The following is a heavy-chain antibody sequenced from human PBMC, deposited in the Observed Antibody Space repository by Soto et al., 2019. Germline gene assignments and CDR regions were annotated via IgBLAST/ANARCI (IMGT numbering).Heavy chain of an antibody. Sequence: ASVKVSCKASGYTFTSYGISWVRQAPGQGLEWMGWISAYNGNTNYAQKLQGRVTMTTDTSTNTAYMELRSLRSDDTAGYYCARGFDIVVVPAATNYYYYGMDVWGQGTTVTVSS. CDR1: GYTFTSYG. V-gene: IGHV1-18*01. J-gene: IGHJ6*02. D-gene: IGHD2-2*01. CDR2: ISAYNGNT. CDR3: ARGFDIVVVPAATNYYYYGMDV.